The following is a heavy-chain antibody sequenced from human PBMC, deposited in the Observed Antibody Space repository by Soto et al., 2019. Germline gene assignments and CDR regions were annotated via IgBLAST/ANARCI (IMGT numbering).Heavy chain of an antibody. CDR3: ARAQYSSSWYPFDY. V-gene: IGHV3-33*01. J-gene: IGHJ4*02. CDR1: GFIFSNYG. CDR2: IWYDGSNK. Sequence: GGSLRLSCAASGFIFSNYGMHWVRQAPGKGLEWVAVIWYDGSNKYYADSLKGRFTISRDNCKNTLYLQMNSLRAEDTAVYYCARAQYSSSWYPFDYWGQGTLVTVSS. D-gene: IGHD6-13*01.